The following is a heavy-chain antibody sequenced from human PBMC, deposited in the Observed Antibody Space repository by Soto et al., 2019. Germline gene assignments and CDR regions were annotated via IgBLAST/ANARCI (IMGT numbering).Heavy chain of an antibody. J-gene: IGHJ5*02. V-gene: IGHV3-23*01. CDR3: ARGQYPSSSEWFDP. Sequence: GGSLRLSCAASGFTFSSYAMGWVRQAPGKGLEWVSSISGSGDRTYYADSVKGRFTISRDNSKNTLYLQMNRLRAEDTAVYYCARGQYPSSSEWFDPWGQGNLVTVSS. D-gene: IGHD6-6*01. CDR1: GFTFSSYA. CDR2: ISGSGDRT.